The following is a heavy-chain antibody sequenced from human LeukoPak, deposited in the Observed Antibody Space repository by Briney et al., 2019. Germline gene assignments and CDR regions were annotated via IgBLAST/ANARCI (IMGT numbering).Heavy chain of an antibody. J-gene: IGHJ6*04. CDR2: IKQDGSEK. CDR1: GFTFSSYW. CDR3: AELGITMIGGV. D-gene: IGHD3-10*02. V-gene: IGHV3-7*01. Sequence: GGSLRLSCAASGFTFSSYWMSWVRQAPGKGLEWVANIKQDGSEKYYVDSVKGRFTISGDNAKNSLYLQMNSLRAEDTAVYYCAELGITMIGGVWGKGTTVTISS.